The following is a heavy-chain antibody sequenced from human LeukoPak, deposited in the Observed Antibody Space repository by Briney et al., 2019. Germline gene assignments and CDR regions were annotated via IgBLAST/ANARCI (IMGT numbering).Heavy chain of an antibody. CDR2: IRSKANSYAT. D-gene: IGHD3-22*01. Sequence: PGGSLRLSCAASGFTFSGSAMHWVRQASGKGLEWVGRIRSKANSYATAYAASVKGRFTISRDDSKNTAYLQMNSLKTEDTAVYYCVAAGNNDYYDSSGYNLDYWGQGTLVTVSS. CDR1: GFTFSGSA. CDR3: VAAGNNDYYDSSGYNLDY. J-gene: IGHJ4*02. V-gene: IGHV3-73*01.